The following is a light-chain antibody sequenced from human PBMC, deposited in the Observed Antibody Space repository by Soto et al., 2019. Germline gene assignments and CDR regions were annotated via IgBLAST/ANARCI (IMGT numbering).Light chain of an antibody. CDR1: QSISSY. J-gene: IGKJ3*01. Sequence: DIQMTQSPSSLSASVGDRVTITCRASQSISSYLNWYQQKPGKAPKLLIYAASSLQSGVPSRFRGSGSGSDFALTISSLQPEDFATYYRQQCYRTPRDFGPGTKVDIK. CDR2: AAS. V-gene: IGKV1-39*01. CDR3: QQCYRTPRD.